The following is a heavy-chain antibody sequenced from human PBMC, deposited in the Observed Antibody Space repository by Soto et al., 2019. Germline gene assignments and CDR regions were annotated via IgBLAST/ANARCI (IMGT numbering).Heavy chain of an antibody. CDR3: ARGGLEYSSSSNWFDP. CDR2: INPNSGGT. CDR1: GYTFTGYY. J-gene: IGHJ5*02. D-gene: IGHD6-6*01. Sequence: ASVKVSCKASGYTFTGYYMHWVRQAPGQGLEWMGWINPNSGGTNYAQKFQGRVTMTRDTSISTAYMELSRLRSDDTAVYYCARGGLEYSSSSNWFDPWGQGTLVTV. V-gene: IGHV1-2*02.